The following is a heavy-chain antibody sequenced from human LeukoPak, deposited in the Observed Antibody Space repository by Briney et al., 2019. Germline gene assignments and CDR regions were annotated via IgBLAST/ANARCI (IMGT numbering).Heavy chain of an antibody. Sequence: ASVKVSCKASGYTFTSYAMNWVRQAPGQGLEWMGWINTNTGNPTYAQGFTGRFVFSLDTSVTTTYLQVNSLKAEDTAVYYCAVGLNSRWPNWYFDLWGRGTPVTVSS. V-gene: IGHV7-4-1*02. CDR1: GYTFTSYA. J-gene: IGHJ2*01. CDR2: INTNTGNP. D-gene: IGHD6-13*01. CDR3: AVGLNSRWPNWYFDL.